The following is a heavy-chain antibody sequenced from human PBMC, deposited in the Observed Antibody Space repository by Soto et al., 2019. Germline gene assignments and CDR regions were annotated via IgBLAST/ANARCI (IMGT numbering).Heavy chain of an antibody. V-gene: IGHV4-39*01. J-gene: IGHJ6*02. CDR2: IYYSGST. CDR1: GGSISRSSYY. D-gene: IGHD1-1*01. Sequence: SETLSLTCTVSGGSISRSSYYWGWIRQPPGKGLEWIGSIYYSGSTYYNPSLKSRVTISVDTSKNQFSLKLSSVTAADTAMYYCARLRTGTLYGMDVWGQGTTVTVSS. CDR3: ARLRTGTLYGMDV.